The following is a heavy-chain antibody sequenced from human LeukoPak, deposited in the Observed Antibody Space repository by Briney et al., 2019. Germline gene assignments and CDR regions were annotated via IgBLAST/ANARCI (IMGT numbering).Heavy chain of an antibody. D-gene: IGHD3-9*01. CDR1: GYTFTSYG. CDR2: ISAYNGNT. Sequence: GASVKVSCKASGYTFTSYGISWVRQAPGQGLEWMGWISAYNGNTNYAQKLQGRVTMTTDTSTSTAYMELRSLRSDDTAVYYCARDSDYDILTGYYDYWGQGTLVTASS. J-gene: IGHJ4*02. V-gene: IGHV1-18*01. CDR3: ARDSDYDILTGYYDY.